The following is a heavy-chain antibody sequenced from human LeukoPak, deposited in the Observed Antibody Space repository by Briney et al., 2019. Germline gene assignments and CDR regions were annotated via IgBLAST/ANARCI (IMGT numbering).Heavy chain of an antibody. CDR2: ISAYNGNT. Sequence: GASVKASCKASGYTFTSYGISWVRQAPGQGLEWMGWISAYNGNTNYAQKLQGRVTMTTDTSTSTAYMELRSLRSDDTAVYYCARETSDTAMASYYFDQWGQGTLVTVSS. J-gene: IGHJ4*02. V-gene: IGHV1-18*01. CDR1: GYTFTSYG. D-gene: IGHD5-18*01. CDR3: ARETSDTAMASYYFDQ.